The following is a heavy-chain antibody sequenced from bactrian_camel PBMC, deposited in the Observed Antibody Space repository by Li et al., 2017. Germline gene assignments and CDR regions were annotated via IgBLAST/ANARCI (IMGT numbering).Heavy chain of an antibody. Sequence: HVQLVESGGGSGQAGGSLRLSCEVSGYTITPLCMGWFRQAPGKEREGVAVLWIGGATTTYADSVKGRFIITRDKGKDLVYLQMNGLQPEDTGIYYCAPGLCKLDSVPSYARGAEGYWGLHTQVTVS. CDR1: GYTITPLC. CDR3: APGLCKLDSVPSYARGAEGY. D-gene: IGHD1*01. CDR2: LWIGGATT. J-gene: IGHJ6*01. V-gene: IGHV3-3*01.